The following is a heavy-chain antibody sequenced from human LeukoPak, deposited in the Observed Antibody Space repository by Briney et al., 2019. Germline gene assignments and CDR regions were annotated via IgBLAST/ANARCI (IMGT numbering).Heavy chain of an antibody. V-gene: IGHV3-74*01. J-gene: IGHJ4*02. CDR3: ARSNQADDY. CDR2: INPGGSSI. CDR1: GFTFSSYW. Sequence: GGSLRLSCAASGFTFSSYWMHWVRQVLGKGLVWVARINPGGSSITYADSVKGRFTISRDNAKNTLYLQMDSLRAEDTGVYYCARSNQADDYWGQGTLVTVSS. D-gene: IGHD1-14*01.